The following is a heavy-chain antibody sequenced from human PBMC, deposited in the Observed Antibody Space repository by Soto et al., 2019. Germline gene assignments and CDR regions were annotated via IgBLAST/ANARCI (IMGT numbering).Heavy chain of an antibody. D-gene: IGHD4-17*01. J-gene: IGHJ4*02. CDR2: VSAYSGHT. Sequence: QVQLVQSGAEVKKPGASVKVSCKASGYAFGGNAISWVRQAPGQGLEWMGWVSAYSGHTDYAQNLQGRVSMTTETSTSTAYMELGSLTSDDTAVYYCARPSGSYGDYAWSLAYWGQGTLVTVSS. CDR1: GYAFGGNA. CDR3: ARPSGSYGDYAWSLAY. V-gene: IGHV1-18*04.